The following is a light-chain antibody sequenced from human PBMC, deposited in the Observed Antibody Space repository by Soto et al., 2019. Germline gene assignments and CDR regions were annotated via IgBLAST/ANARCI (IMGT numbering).Light chain of an antibody. CDR2: AAS. Sequence: EIVLTQSPGTLSLSPGETATLSCRASQSVSSNSLAWLQQKPGQAPRLLIYAASTRATGIEERFSGSGSGTDFTLTISRLEPEDFAVYYRQQYGRSPPNAFGQGTKLEIK. CDR1: QSVSSNS. CDR3: QQYGRSPPNA. J-gene: IGKJ2*01. V-gene: IGKV3-20*01.